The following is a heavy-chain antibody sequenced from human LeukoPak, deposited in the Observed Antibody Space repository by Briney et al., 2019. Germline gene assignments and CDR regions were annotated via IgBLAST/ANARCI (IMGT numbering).Heavy chain of an antibody. CDR2: ISGSGGST. J-gene: IGHJ5*02. D-gene: IGHD3-10*01. CDR1: GFTFSSYA. V-gene: IGHV3-23*01. Sequence: GGSLRLSCAVSGFTFSSYAMSWVRQAPGKGLEWVSAISGSGGSTYYADSVKGRFTISRDNSKNTLYLQMNSLRGEDTAVYYSAKNYCPGVLSWFDPWGQGTLVIVSS. CDR3: AKNYCPGVLSWFDP.